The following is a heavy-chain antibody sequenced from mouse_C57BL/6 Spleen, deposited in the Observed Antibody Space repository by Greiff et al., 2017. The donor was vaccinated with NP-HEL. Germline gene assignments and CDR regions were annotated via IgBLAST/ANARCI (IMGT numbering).Heavy chain of an antibody. CDR1: GFTFSDYG. Sequence: DVQLVESGGGLVKPGGSLKLSCAASGFTFSDYGMHWVRQAPEKGLEWVAYISSGSSTIYYADTVKGRFTISRDNAKNTLFLQMTSLRSEDTAMYYCARPGGYYNLDYWGQGTTLTVAS. D-gene: IGHD2-3*01. J-gene: IGHJ2*01. CDR2: ISSGSSTI. CDR3: ARPGGYYNLDY. V-gene: IGHV5-17*01.